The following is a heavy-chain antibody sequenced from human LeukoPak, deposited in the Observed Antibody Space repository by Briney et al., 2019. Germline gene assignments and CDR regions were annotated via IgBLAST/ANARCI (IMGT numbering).Heavy chain of an antibody. J-gene: IGHJ4*02. CDR1: GTSISNYY. CDR2: IYYSGDT. D-gene: IGHD2-2*02. CDR3: ARGTTRYTTTYYFDY. Sequence: PSETLSLTCTVSGTSISNYYWSWIRQPPGKGLEWIGYIYYSGDTNYNPSLKSRVTMSVDTSKHQFSLKLSSLTAADTAVFCCARGTTRYTTTYYFDYWGQGTLVTVSS. V-gene: IGHV4-59*01.